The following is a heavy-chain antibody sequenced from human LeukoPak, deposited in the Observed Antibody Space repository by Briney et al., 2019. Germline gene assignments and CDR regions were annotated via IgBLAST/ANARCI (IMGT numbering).Heavy chain of an antibody. CDR2: IYSGGRT. Sequence: PGGSLRLSCAASGFSVSRNYMTWVRQAPGKGLEWVSVIYSGGRTDYADSVKGRFTISRDSSKNTLYLQMNSLRAEDTAVYYCARDGVQLLRPAFDIWGQGTMVTVSS. V-gene: IGHV3-66*02. J-gene: IGHJ3*02. CDR1: GFSVSRNY. CDR3: ARDGVQLLRPAFDI. D-gene: IGHD2-2*01.